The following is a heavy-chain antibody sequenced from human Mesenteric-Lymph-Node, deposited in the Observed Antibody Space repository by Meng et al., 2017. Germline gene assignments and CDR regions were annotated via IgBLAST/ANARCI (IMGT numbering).Heavy chain of an antibody. CDR2: IIPIFGTA. CDR3: ARGDCSGCSCYLEDAFDI. Sequence: SVKVSCKASGGTFSSYAISWVRQAPGQGLEWMGGIIPIFGTANYAQKFQGRVTITADEPTSTAYMELSSLRSEDTAVYYCARGDCSGCSCYLEDAFDIWGQGTMVTVSS. CDR1: GGTFSSYA. D-gene: IGHD2-15*01. J-gene: IGHJ3*02. V-gene: IGHV1-69*13.